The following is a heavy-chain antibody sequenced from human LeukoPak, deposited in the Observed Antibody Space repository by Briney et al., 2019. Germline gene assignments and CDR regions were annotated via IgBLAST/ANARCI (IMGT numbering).Heavy chain of an antibody. CDR1: GFTVSSNY. J-gene: IGHJ3*02. CDR3: ARVNGIGDDAFDI. D-gene: IGHD2-8*01. Sequence: GGSLRLSCAASGFTVSSNYMSWVRQAPGKGLEWVSVIYSGGSTYYADSVKGRFTISRDNSKNTLYLQMNSLRAEDTAVYYCARVNGIGDDAFDIWGQGTMVTVSS. CDR2: IYSGGST. V-gene: IGHV3-66*01.